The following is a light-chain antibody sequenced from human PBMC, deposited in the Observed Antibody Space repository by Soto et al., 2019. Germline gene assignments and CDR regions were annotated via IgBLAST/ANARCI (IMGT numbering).Light chain of an antibody. V-gene: IGKV3-15*01. J-gene: IGKJ1*01. CDR1: QSVSSN. CDR3: QHYNNWPRT. Sequence: EIVMPQSPATLSVSPGERATLSCRASQSVSSNLAWYQQKPGQAPRLLIYGASTRATGIPARFSGSGSGTEFTLTNSSLQSEDFAVYYCQHYNNWPRTFGQGTKVEIQ. CDR2: GAS.